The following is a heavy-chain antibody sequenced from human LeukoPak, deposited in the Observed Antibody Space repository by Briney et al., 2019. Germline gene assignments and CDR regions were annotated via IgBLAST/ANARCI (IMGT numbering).Heavy chain of an antibody. CDR3: ARAKGVVPAAVNWFDP. CDR2: IYYSGST. Sequence: PSETLSLTCTVSGGSISSGGYYWSWIRQHPGKGLEWIGYIYYSGSTYYNPSLKSRVTISVDRSKNQFSLKLSSVTAADTAVYYCARAKGVVPAAVNWFDPWGQGTLVTVSS. CDR1: GGSISSGGYY. J-gene: IGHJ5*02. D-gene: IGHD2-2*01. V-gene: IGHV4-31*03.